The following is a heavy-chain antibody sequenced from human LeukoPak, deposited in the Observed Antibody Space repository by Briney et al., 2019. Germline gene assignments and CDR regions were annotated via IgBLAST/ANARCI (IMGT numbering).Heavy chain of an antibody. V-gene: IGHV2-5*02. CDR1: GFSLPTSGVG. D-gene: IGHD6-13*01. CDR2: IYWDDDR. CDR3: AHRWVGTSWYWVYFDY. Sequence: SGPTLVNPTQTLTLTCTFSGFSLPTSGVGVGWIRQPPGKALEWLALIYWDDDRRYSPSLKSRLTITKDTSRNQVVLTMTNMDPVDTATYYCAHRWVGTSWYWVYFDYWGQGTLVTVS. J-gene: IGHJ4*02.